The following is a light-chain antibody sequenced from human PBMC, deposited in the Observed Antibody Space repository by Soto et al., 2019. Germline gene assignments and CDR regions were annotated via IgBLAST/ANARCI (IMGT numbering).Light chain of an antibody. CDR3: GSWDSSLSAYV. V-gene: IGLV1-51*01. CDR1: SSNIGGNS. J-gene: IGLJ1*01. CDR2: DDN. Sequence: VLTQPPSVSAAPGQKVTISCSGSSSNIGGNSVSWYQQLPGTAPKLLIYDDNKRPSGIPDRFSGSKSGTSATLDITGFQTGDEADYYCGSWDSSLSAYVFXTGTKVTVL.